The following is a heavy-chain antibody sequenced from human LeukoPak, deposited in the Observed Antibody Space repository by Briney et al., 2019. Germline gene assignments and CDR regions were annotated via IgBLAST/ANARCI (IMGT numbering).Heavy chain of an antibody. J-gene: IGHJ3*02. Sequence: GGSLRLSCAASGFTFEDCAMHWVRQPPGKGLGWVAGISWGTGTIGYAGSVKGRFTLSRDNAKSSLYLQMNSLRAEDKAVYYCAKELSPPLGPDDAFDIWGQGTMVTVSS. CDR3: AKELSPPLGPDDAFDI. CDR1: GFTFEDCA. CDR2: ISWGTGTI. D-gene: IGHD3-16*01. V-gene: IGHV3-9*01.